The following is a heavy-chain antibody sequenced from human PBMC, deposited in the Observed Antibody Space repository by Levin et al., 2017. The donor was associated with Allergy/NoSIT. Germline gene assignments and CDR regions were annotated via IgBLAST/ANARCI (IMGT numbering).Heavy chain of an antibody. Sequence: GASVKVSCKASGYTFTSYYMHWVRQAPGQGLEWMGIINPSGGSTSYAQKFQGRVTMTRDTSTSTVYMELSSLRSEDTAVYYCARSSISTVTTGYGMDVWGQGTTVTVSS. V-gene: IGHV1-46*01. CDR1: GYTFTSYY. CDR2: INPSGGST. CDR3: ARSSISTVTTGYGMDV. J-gene: IGHJ6*02. D-gene: IGHD4-17*01.